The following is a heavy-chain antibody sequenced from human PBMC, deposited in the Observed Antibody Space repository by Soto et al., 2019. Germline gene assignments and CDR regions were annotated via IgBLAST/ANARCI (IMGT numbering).Heavy chain of an antibody. CDR1: GFTFTSSA. CDR3: ARDRSRSSSWYGGDD. J-gene: IGHJ4*02. Sequence: SVKVSCKASGFTFTSSAVQWVRQARGQRLEWIGWIVVGSGNTNYAQKFQERVTITRDISTSTAYMELSSLRSEDTAVYYCARDRSRSSSWYGGDDWGQGTRVTVAS. CDR2: IVVGSGNT. D-gene: IGHD6-13*01. V-gene: IGHV1-58*01.